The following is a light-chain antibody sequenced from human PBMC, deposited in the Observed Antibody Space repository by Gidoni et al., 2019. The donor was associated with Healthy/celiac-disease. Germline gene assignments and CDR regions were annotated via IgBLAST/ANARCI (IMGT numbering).Light chain of an antibody. J-gene: IGLJ2*01. CDR1: SLISHY. CDR2: GKD. V-gene: IGLV3-19*01. CDR3: SSRDNSGDHVV. Sequence: SSDLTQDPTVSVALGQTVNITCRGDSLISHYASWYQQKPGQAPLLVLYGKDDRPSGIPDRFSGSPSGKTASLTITAVQADDEADYYCSSRDNSGDHVVFGGGTNLAVL.